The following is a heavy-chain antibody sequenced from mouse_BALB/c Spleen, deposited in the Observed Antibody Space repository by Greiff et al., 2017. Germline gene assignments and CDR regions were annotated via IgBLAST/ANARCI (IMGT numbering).Heavy chain of an antibody. CDR2: INPSTGYT. V-gene: IGHV1-7*01. D-gene: IGHD1-1*01. CDR3: ARCPYGSSPYWYFDV. CDR1: GYTFTSYW. J-gene: IGHJ1*01. Sequence: VKLQESGAELAKPGASVKMSCKASGYTFTSYWMHWVKQRPGQGLEWIGYINPSTGYTEYNQKFKDKATLTADKSSSTAYMQLSSLTSEDSAVYYCARCPYGSSPYWYFDVWGAGTTVTVSS.